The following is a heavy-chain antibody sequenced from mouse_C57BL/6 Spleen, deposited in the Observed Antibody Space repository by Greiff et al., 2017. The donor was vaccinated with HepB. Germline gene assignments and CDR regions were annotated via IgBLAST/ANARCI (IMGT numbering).Heavy chain of an antibody. D-gene: IGHD2-2*01. Sequence: DVMLVESGGGLVKPGGSLKLSCAASGFTFSDYGMHWVRQAPEKGLEWVAYISSGSSTIYYADTVKGRFTISRDNAKNTLFLQMTSLRSEDTAMYYCARGYPGYYFDYWGQGTTLTVSS. J-gene: IGHJ2*01. V-gene: IGHV5-17*01. CDR2: ISSGSSTI. CDR3: ARGYPGYYFDY. CDR1: GFTFSDYG.